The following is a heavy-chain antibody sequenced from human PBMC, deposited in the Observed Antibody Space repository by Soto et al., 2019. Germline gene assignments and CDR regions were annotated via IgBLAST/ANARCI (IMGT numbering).Heavy chain of an antibody. CDR3: AKDHVQSSSPWYGIDFDY. J-gene: IGHJ4*02. V-gene: IGHV3-23*01. CDR2: LTVNGGDT. Sequence: PEGSLRLSCAASGFTFANFAMSWVRQAPGKGLEWVSGLTVNGGDTYYADSVKGRFTISRDNSKNTLYLQMNSLRAEDTAIYYCAKDHVQSSSPWYGIDFDYWGQGTLVTVSS. CDR1: GFTFANFA. D-gene: IGHD6-13*01.